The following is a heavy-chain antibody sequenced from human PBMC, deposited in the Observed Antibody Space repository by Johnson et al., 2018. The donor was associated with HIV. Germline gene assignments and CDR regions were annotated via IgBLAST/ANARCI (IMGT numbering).Heavy chain of an antibody. J-gene: IGHJ3*02. Sequence: VQLVESGGGLVQPGGSLRLSCAASGFTFSSYDMHWVRQAPGKGLEWVSAISGSGGSTYYADSVKGRFTISRDNSKNTLYLQMSSLRAEDTAVYYCAKGIPKYDSRGYDAFDIWGQGTMVTVSS. CDR3: AKGIPKYDSRGYDAFDI. V-gene: IGHV3-23*04. CDR2: ISGSGGST. D-gene: IGHD3-22*01. CDR1: GFTFSSYD.